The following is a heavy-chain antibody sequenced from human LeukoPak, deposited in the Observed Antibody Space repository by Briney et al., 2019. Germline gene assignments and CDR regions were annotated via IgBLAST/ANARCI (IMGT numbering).Heavy chain of an antibody. CDR2: MVGSGNT. CDR1: GFSFNTYA. D-gene: IGHD4-17*01. Sequence: GESLKISCVAFGFSFNTYAMTWVRQAPGKGLEWVSGMVGSGNTYYADSVKGRFTISRDNSRNTVFLQMNSLRVEDTAIYYCAKDMHYGDGRWEFDPWGQGTLVTVSS. CDR3: AKDMHYGDGRWEFDP. J-gene: IGHJ5*02. V-gene: IGHV3-23*01.